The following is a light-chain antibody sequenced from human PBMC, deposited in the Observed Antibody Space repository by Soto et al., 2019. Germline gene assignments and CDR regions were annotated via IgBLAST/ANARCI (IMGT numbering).Light chain of an antibody. CDR2: GAS. V-gene: IGKV3-15*01. CDR1: QSVSSN. J-gene: IGKJ5*01. CDR3: QQYNDWPPRIT. Sequence: EIVITQAPVTLSVSPGERATLSCRASQSVSSNLAWYQQKPGQAPRLLIYGASTRATGIPARFSGSGSGTEFTLTISSLQSEDFAVYYCQQYNDWPPRITFGQGTRLEIK.